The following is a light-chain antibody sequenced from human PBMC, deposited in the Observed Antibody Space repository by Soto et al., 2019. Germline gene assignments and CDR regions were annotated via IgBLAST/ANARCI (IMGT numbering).Light chain of an antibody. Sequence: QSVLSQPPSTSGTPGQRVTISCSGGTSNIGTYTVSWYQQFPETAPRLLIYGSDRRPSGVPDRFSGSKSGTSASLSIGGLHSEEEAQYYCAAWEGSRDGPTFGAGTKLTVL. J-gene: IGLJ2*01. CDR2: GSD. CDR3: AAWEGSRDGPT. V-gene: IGLV1-44*01. CDR1: TSNIGTYT.